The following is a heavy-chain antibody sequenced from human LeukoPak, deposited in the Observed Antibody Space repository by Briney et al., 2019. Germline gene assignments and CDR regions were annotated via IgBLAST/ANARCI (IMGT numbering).Heavy chain of an antibody. V-gene: IGHV4-39*01. Sequence: SETLSLTCTVSGGSIRSSSYYWGWIRQPPGKGLEWIGSIYYSGSTYYNASLKSRGTISVDTSKNQFSLKLNSVTAADTAVYFCARQVVAVAGTGYFYYWGQGTLVTVSS. CDR1: GGSIRSSSYY. CDR2: IYYSGST. CDR3: ARQVVAVAGTGYFYY. D-gene: IGHD6-19*01. J-gene: IGHJ4*02.